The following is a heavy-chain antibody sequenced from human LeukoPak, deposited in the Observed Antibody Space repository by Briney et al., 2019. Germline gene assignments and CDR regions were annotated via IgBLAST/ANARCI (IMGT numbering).Heavy chain of an antibody. CDR3: ARGYGSGSYYDGGRDNWFDP. Sequence: GGSLRLSCAASGFTFSSSAMTWVRQAPGKGLEWISGISVSGHRTYHAASVKGRFTISRDNSKNTLYLQTDSLRAEDTAVYYCARGYGSGSYYDGGRDNWFDPWGQGTLVTVSS. CDR1: GFTFSSSA. CDR2: ISVSGHRT. D-gene: IGHD3-10*01. J-gene: IGHJ5*02. V-gene: IGHV3-23*01.